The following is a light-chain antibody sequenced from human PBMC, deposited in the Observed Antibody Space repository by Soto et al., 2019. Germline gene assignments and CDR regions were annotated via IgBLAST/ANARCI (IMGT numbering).Light chain of an antibody. CDR1: RSLTRW. J-gene: IGKJ1*01. V-gene: IGKV1-5*03. CDR3: HQYSTFWT. CDR2: ETS. Sequence: DIQMSQSPSTLSASVGDTVTISCRASRSLTRWLAWYQQKPGKAPELLIYETSILQSGVPSRFSAGGSGTDFTLTISGLQPDDIATYYCHQYSTFWTFGQGTRVELK.